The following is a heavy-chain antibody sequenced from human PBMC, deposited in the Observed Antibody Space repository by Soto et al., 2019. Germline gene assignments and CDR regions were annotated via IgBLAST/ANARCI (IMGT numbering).Heavy chain of an antibody. CDR1: GYTFTSYY. D-gene: IGHD3-3*01. Sequence: QVQLVQSGAEVKKPGASVKVSCKASGYTFTSYYMHWVRQAPGQGLEWMGIINPSGGSTSYAQKFRGRVTMTRDTSTSTVYMELSSLRSEDTAVYYCARGIFGAAYYYGMDVWGQGTTVTVSS. CDR3: ARGIFGAAYYYGMDV. J-gene: IGHJ6*02. CDR2: INPSGGST. V-gene: IGHV1-46*01.